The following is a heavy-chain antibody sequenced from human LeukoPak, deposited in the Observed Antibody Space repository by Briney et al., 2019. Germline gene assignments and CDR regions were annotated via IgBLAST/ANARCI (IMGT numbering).Heavy chain of an antibody. CDR2: IYPRDGST. CDR1: GYTFTSNY. J-gene: IGHJ4*02. CDR3: ARDQEGLDY. V-gene: IGHV1-46*01. Sequence: ASVKVSCKASGYTFTSNYIHWVRQAPGQGLEWMGMIYPRDGSTSYAQKFQGRVTVTRDTSTSTGHMELSGLRSEDTAVYYCARDQEGLDYWGQGTLVIVSS.